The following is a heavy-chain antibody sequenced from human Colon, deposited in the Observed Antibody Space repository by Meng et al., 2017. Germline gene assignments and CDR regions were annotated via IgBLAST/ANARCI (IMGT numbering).Heavy chain of an antibody. V-gene: IGHV1-18*01. D-gene: IGHD3-22*01. J-gene: IGHJ5*02. Sequence: QVQLVQSGAEVKKPGASVKVSCKASGYTFTSYGISWVRQAPGQELEWMGWISAYNGNTNYAQKLQGRVTMTTDTSTSTAYMELRSLRSDDTAVYYCARLSMAYYYDSSGYKGWFDPWGQGTLVTVSS. CDR2: ISAYNGNT. CDR1: GYTFTSYG. CDR3: ARLSMAYYYDSSGYKGWFDP.